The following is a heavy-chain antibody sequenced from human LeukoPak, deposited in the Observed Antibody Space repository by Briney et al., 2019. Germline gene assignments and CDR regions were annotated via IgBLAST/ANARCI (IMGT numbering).Heavy chain of an antibody. CDR2: INHSGST. CDR1: GGSFSGYY. J-gene: IGHJ5*02. V-gene: IGHV4-34*01. CDR3: ARGSNRCNLDP. D-gene: IGHD2-2*01. Sequence: PSETLSLTCAVHGGSFSGYYWSWLRQPPGKGLEWIGEINHSGSTNYNPFLKSRVTISVDTSQNQFSLKLRSVTAAGTAVYYCARGSNRCNLDPWGQGTLVTVSS.